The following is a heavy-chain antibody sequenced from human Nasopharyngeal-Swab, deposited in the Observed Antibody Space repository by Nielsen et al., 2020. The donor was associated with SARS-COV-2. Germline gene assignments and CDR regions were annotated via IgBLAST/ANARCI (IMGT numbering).Heavy chain of an antibody. D-gene: IGHD3-3*01. J-gene: IGHJ2*01. CDR2: IGSSSTYI. CDR1: GFTFSSYS. CDR3: AKDAPYYDFWSGYYYWYFDL. V-gene: IGHV3-21*04. Sequence: GESLKISCAASGFTFSSYSMNWVRQAPGKGLEWVSSIGSSSTYIYYADSVKGRFTISRDNAKNSLYLQMNSLRAEDTALYYCAKDAPYYDFWSGYYYWYFDLWGRGTLVTASS.